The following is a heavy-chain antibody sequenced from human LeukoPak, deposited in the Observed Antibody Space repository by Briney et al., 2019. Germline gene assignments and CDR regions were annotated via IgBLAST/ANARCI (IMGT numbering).Heavy chain of an antibody. D-gene: IGHD1-26*01. V-gene: IGHV4-59*01. CDR3: ASSRIVGATLDY. J-gene: IGHJ4*02. Sequence: SETLSLTCTVSGGSISSYYWSWIRQPPGKGLEWIGYIYYSGSTNYNPSLKSRVTIPVDTSKNQFSLKLSSVTAAGPAVYYRASSRIVGATLDYWGQGTLVTVSS. CDR2: IYYSGST. CDR1: GGSISSYY.